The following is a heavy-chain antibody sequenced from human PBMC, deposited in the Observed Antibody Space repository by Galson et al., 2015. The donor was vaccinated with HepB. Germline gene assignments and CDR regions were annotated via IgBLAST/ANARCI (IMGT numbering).Heavy chain of an antibody. Sequence: SLRLSCAASGFTFSSYAMHWVRQAPGKGLEWVAVISYDGSNKYYADSVKGRFTISRDNSKNTLYLQMNSLRAEDTAVYYCARAGSIAAAGTSSVKFWGQGTLVTVSS. CDR1: GFTFSSYA. CDR3: ARAGSIAAAGTSSVKF. CDR2: ISYDGSNK. J-gene: IGHJ4*02. D-gene: IGHD6-13*01. V-gene: IGHV3-30-3*01.